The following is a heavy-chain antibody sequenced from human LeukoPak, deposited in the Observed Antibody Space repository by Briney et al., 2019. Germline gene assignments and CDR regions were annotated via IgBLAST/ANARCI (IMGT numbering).Heavy chain of an antibody. J-gene: IGHJ6*03. Sequence: GGSLRLSCAASGFTFNVYSMNWVRQAPGKGLEWVSFISSSLDSNIYYADSVKGRFTISRDNAKNSLYLQMNSLRAEDTAVYYCARVLRYCSGGNCYSGGLGYMDVWGKGTTVTISS. D-gene: IGHD2-15*01. V-gene: IGHV3-48*01. CDR2: ISSSLDSNI. CDR3: ARVLRYCSGGNCYSGGLGYMDV. CDR1: GFTFNVYS.